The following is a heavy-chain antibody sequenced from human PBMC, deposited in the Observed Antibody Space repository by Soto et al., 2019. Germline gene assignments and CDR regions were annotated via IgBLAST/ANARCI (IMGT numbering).Heavy chain of an antibody. CDR1: GGSFSGYY. D-gene: IGHD4-17*01. J-gene: IGHJ6*02. Sequence: PSETLSLTCAVYGGSFSGYYWSWSRQPPGKGLEWIGEINHSGSTNYNPSLKSRVTISVDTSKNQFSLKLSSVTAADTAVYYCARGAGATVTTFYYYYYYGMDVWGQGTTVTVSS. V-gene: IGHV4-34*01. CDR3: ARGAGATVTTFYYYYYYGMDV. CDR2: INHSGST.